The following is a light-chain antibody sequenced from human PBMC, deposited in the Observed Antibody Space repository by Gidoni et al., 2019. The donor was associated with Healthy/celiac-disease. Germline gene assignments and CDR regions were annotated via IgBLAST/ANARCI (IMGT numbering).Light chain of an antibody. V-gene: IGKV1-5*03. J-gene: IGKJ3*01. Sequence: DIQMTPSPSTLSASVGDRVTITCRASQSISSWLAWYQQKPGKAPKLLIYKASSLESGVPSRFSGSGSETEFTLTISSLQPDDVATYYCQQYNSYLFTFGPGTKVDIK. CDR3: QQYNSYLFT. CDR2: KAS. CDR1: QSISSW.